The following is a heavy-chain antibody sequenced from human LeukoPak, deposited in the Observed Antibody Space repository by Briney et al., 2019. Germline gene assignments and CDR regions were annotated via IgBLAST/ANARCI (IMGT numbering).Heavy chain of an antibody. CDR2: ITSSSSTI. CDR1: GFTFSSYS. D-gene: IGHD5-24*01. CDR3: ATLGGAYAYNYGFDY. V-gene: IGHV3-48*04. J-gene: IGHJ4*02. Sequence: PGGCLRLSCAASGFTFSSYSMNWVRQAPGKGLEWVSYITSSSSTIYYADSVKGRFTISRDNAKNSLYLQMNSLRAEDTAVYYCATLGGAYAYNYGFDYWGQGTLVTVSS.